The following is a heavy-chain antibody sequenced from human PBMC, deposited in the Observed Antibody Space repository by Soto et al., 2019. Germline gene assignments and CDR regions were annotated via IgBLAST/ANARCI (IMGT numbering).Heavy chain of an antibody. Sequence: SETLSLTCTVSGGSISSSSYYWGWIRQPPGKGLEWIGSIYYSGSTYYNPSLKSRVTISVDTSKNQFSLKLSSVTAADTAVYYCARLGTSVSYSSNFDYWGQGTLVTVSS. V-gene: IGHV4-39*01. CDR2: IYYSGST. D-gene: IGHD6-13*01. CDR3: ARLGTSVSYSSNFDY. J-gene: IGHJ4*02. CDR1: GGSISSSSYY.